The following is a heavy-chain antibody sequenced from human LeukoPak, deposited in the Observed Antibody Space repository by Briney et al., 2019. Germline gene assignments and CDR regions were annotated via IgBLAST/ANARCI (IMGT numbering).Heavy chain of an antibody. CDR3: ARSSGSRYYIDY. V-gene: IGHV4-59*01. Sequence: SETLSLTCTVSSGSISTYYWTWIRQPPGRRLEWIGFIHYTGSTNYNPSLKSRVTISVDTSKNQFSLKLNSVTAADTAVYYCARSSGSRYYIDYWGQGTLVTVSS. J-gene: IGHJ4*02. CDR2: IHYTGST. D-gene: IGHD1-26*01. CDR1: SGSISTYY.